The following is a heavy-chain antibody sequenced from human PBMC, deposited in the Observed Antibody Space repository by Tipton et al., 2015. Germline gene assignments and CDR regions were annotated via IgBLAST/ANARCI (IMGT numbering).Heavy chain of an antibody. CDR1: GYIFTRNW. CDR3: ARRLPYFEWSKVYYFDY. J-gene: IGHJ4*02. CDR2: IYPGDSDI. D-gene: IGHD3-9*01. V-gene: IGHV5-51*01. Sequence: QLVQSGAEVKKPGESLNISCKGSGYIFTRNWIGWVRQKPGKGLEWMGMIYPGDSDIRFSPSFQGQVTISADKSINTAYLQWTSLKASDTAMYYCARRLPYFEWSKVYYFDYWGQGSPVTVSP.